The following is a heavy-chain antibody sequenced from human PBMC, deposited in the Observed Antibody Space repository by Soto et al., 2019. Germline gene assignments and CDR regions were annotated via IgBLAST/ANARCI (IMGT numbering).Heavy chain of an antibody. CDR2: IYYSGTT. CDR1: GGAITSGGYY. Sequence: QVQLEESGPGLVKTSQTLSLTCTVSGGAITSGGYYWTWIRQHPEKGLEWIGYIYYSGTTHYNPSLWSRVSISFDSSKNQFSLRLSSVATSDTAVYYCARATFDILTGKNAFDIWGPGTLVTVSS. D-gene: IGHD3-9*01. CDR3: ARATFDILTGKNAFDI. V-gene: IGHV4-31*03. J-gene: IGHJ3*02.